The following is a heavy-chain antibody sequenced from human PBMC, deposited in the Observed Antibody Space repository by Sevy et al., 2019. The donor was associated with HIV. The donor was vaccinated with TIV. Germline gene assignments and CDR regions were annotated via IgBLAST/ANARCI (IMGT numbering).Heavy chain of an antibody. CDR2: ISGNRNYI. D-gene: IGHD2-8*01. V-gene: IGHV3-21*01. J-gene: IGHJ5*01. Sequence: GGSLRLSCAASGFTFSPYNMIWVRQAPGKGLEWVSSISGNRNYIYYANSVKGRFTISRDNANNSLYLQMYSLRAEDTAVYYCARDPPVPRYCTNGVCSHGFDSWGQGTLVTVSS. CDR3: ARDPPVPRYCTNGVCSHGFDS. CDR1: GFTFSPYN.